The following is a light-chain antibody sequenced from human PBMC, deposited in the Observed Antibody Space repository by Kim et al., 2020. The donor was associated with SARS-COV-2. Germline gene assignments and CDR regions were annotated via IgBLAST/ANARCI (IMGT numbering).Light chain of an antibody. CDR1: KLGDKY. J-gene: IGLJ1*01. CDR3: QAWDSSKGV. Sequence: SYELTQPPSVSVSPGQTASITCSGDKLGDKYACWYQQKPGQSPVLVIYQDSKRPSGIPERFSGSNSGNTATLNISGTQAMDEADYYCQAWDSSKGVFGTGTKVTVL. CDR2: QDS. V-gene: IGLV3-1*01.